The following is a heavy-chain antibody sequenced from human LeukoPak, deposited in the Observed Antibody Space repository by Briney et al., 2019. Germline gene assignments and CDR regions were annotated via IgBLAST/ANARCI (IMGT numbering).Heavy chain of an antibody. CDR2: ISSDGSST. V-gene: IGHV3-74*01. D-gene: IGHD3-22*01. CDR3: AKDLMAYYYDSSGN. Sequence: PGGSLRLSCAASGFTFSSDWMHWVRQAPGKGLVWVSRISSDGSSTSYADSVKGRFTISRDNTKNTLYLQMNSLRAEDTAVYYCAKDLMAYYYDSSGNWGQGTLVTVSS. CDR1: GFTFSSDW. J-gene: IGHJ4*02.